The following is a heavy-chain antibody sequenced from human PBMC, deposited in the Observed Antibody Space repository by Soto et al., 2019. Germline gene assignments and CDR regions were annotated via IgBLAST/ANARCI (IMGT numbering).Heavy chain of an antibody. V-gene: IGHV1-18*01. J-gene: IGHJ6*03. Sequence: EASVKVSCKASGYTFTSYGISWVRQAPGQGLEWMGWISAYNGNTNYAQKLQGRVTMTTDTSTSTAYMELRSLRSDDTAVYYCARDFTYDFWSGYSYHYYYYMDVWGKGTTVTVSS. CDR3: ARDFTYDFWSGYSYHYYYYMDV. CDR2: ISAYNGNT. CDR1: GYTFTSYG. D-gene: IGHD3-3*01.